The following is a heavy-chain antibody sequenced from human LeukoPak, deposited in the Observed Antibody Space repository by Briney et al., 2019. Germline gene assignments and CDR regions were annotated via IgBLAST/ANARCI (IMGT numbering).Heavy chain of an antibody. CDR1: RFTFSDYY. J-gene: IGHJ4*02. Sequence: GGSLRLSCAASRFTFSDYYMSWIRQAPGKGLEWVSYISSSGSTIYYADSVKGRFTISRDNAKNSLYLQMNSLRAEDTAVYYCASRFGYSYAKWVDYWGQGTLVTVSS. D-gene: IGHD5-18*01. V-gene: IGHV3-11*04. CDR2: ISSSGSTI. CDR3: ASRFGYSYAKWVDY.